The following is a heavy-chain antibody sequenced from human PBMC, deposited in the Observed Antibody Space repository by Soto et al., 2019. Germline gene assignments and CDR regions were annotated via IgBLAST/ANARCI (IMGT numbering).Heavy chain of an antibody. V-gene: IGHV4-61*01. Sequence: SETLSLTCTVSGGSLSSSSYYLGWVRQPPGEGLEWIGYIYYSGSTNYNPSLKSRVTLSVDTSKNQFSLKLSSVTAADTAVYYCARGGPHIVVVIAATAAFDIWGQGTMVTVSS. CDR2: IYYSGST. CDR3: ARGGPHIVVVIAATAAFDI. CDR1: GGSLSSSSYY. J-gene: IGHJ3*02. D-gene: IGHD2-15*01.